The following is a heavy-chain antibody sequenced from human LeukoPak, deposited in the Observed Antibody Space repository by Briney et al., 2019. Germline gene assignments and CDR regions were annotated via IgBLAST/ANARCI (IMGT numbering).Heavy chain of an antibody. J-gene: IGHJ3*02. CDR2: IYYTGST. CDR1: GGSISSSFW. CDR3: ARRTNNRIYDSSNNGPNHDAFDI. Sequence: PSETLSLTCGVSGGSISSSFWWSWVRQPPGKGLEWIGSIYYTGSTYYNPSLKSPVTISVDTSKNQFSLRLSSVTAADTAVYYCARRTNNRIYDSSNNGPNHDAFDIWGQGTMVTVSS. D-gene: IGHD4-11*01. V-gene: IGHV4-4*02.